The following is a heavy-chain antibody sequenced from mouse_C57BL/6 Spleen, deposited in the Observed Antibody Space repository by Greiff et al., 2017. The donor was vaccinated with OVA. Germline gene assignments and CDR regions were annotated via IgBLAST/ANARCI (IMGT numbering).Heavy chain of an antibody. CDR3: ARGGISSYGYFDV. CDR1: GYTFTDYY. D-gene: IGHD1-1*01. V-gene: IGHV1-26*01. Sequence: EVQLQQSGPELVKPGASVKISCKASGYTFTDYYMNWVKQSHGKSLEWIGDINPNNGGTSYNQKFKGKATLTVDKSSSTAYMELRSLTSEDSAVYYCARGGISSYGYFDVWGTGTTVTVSS. CDR2: INPNNGGT. J-gene: IGHJ1*03.